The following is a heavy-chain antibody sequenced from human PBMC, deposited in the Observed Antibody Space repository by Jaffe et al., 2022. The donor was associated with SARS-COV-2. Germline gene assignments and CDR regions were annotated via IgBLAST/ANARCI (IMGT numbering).Heavy chain of an antibody. CDR1: GGSIGDYY. J-gene: IGHJ4*02. CDR3: ARGFDY. V-gene: IGHV4-59*01. Sequence: QVQLQESGPGLVKPSETLSLTCTVSGGSIGDYYWSWIRQPPGKGLEWIGYIYNSGSTNYNPSLKSRLTISIDTSKNQFSLKLRSVTAADTAVYYCARGFDYWGQGILVTVSS. CDR2: IYNSGST.